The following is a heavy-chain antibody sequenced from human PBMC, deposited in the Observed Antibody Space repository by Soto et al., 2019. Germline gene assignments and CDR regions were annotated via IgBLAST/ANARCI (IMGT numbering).Heavy chain of an antibody. Sequence: ASVKVSCKASGYTFTSYGISWVRQAPGQGLERMGWISAYNGNTNYAQKLQGRVTMTTDTSTSTAYMELRSLRSDDTAVYYCARDEGGSGSSWTYNWFDPWGQGTLVTV. V-gene: IGHV1-18*01. CDR1: GYTFTSYG. CDR2: ISAYNGNT. CDR3: ARDEGGSGSSWTYNWFDP. J-gene: IGHJ5*02. D-gene: IGHD3-10*01.